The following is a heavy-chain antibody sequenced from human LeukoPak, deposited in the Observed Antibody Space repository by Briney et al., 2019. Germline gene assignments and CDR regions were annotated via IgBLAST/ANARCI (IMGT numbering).Heavy chain of an antibody. CDR2: ISAYNGNT. D-gene: IGHD1-1*01. Sequence: ASVKVSCKASGYTLTSYGISWVRQAPGQGLEWMGWISAYNGNTNYAQKLQGRVTMTTDTSTSTAYMELRSLRSDDTAVYYCARGKRGDNWNDLPNWFDPWGQGTLVTVSS. CDR3: ARGKRGDNWNDLPNWFDP. CDR1: GYTLTSYG. J-gene: IGHJ5*02. V-gene: IGHV1-18*01.